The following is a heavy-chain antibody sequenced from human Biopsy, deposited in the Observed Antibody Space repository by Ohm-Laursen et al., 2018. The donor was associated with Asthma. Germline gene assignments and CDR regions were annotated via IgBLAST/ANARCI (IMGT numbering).Heavy chain of an antibody. Sequence: ASVKVSCKISGYSLTDLSMHWVRQAPGQGLEWMGGHDHEEGGTVNARRFQGRVTMTEDASTDTAYVELSSLSSDDTAVYYCASDFPKDYVRYNFQFWGQGTLVTVSS. CDR2: HDHEEGGT. J-gene: IGHJ4*02. D-gene: IGHD4-17*01. CDR3: ASDFPKDYVRYNFQF. V-gene: IGHV1-24*01. CDR1: GYSLTDLS.